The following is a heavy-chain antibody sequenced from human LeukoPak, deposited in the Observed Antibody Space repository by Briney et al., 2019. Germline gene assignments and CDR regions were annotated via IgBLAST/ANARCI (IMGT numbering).Heavy chain of an antibody. D-gene: IGHD5-18*01. CDR3: ARAEGLLAMVPRFDY. Sequence: ASVKVSCKASGYTFTSYGISWVRQAPGQGLEWMGWISAYNGNTNYAQKLQGRVTMTTDTSTSTAYMELRSLRSDDTAVYYCARAEGLLAMVPRFDYWGQGTLVTVSS. V-gene: IGHV1-18*01. CDR2: ISAYNGNT. J-gene: IGHJ4*02. CDR1: GYTFTSYG.